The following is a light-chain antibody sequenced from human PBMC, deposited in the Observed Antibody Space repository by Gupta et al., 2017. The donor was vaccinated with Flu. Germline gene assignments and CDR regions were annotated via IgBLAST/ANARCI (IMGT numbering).Light chain of an antibody. Sequence: QSALTHPRSVSGSPGQSVTISCTGTSSDVGGYNYVSWYQQHPGKAPILMMYEVSKRPSGVPERFSGSKSGTTDSLTINGVPAEDEAEYYCYSSEGSYTFGVFGGGTKITVL. CDR1: SSDVGGYNY. V-gene: IGLV2-11*01. CDR2: EVS. J-gene: IGLJ3*02. CDR3: YSSEGSYTFGV.